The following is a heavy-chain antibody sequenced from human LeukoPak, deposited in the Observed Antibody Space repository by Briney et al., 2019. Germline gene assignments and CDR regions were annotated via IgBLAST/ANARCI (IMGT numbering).Heavy chain of an antibody. CDR1: GGSIRSSYYY. D-gene: IGHD6-13*01. CDR2: IYDSGST. J-gene: IGHJ4*02. CDR3: ARQRSSSQIFDY. Sequence: SETLSLTCTVSGGSIRSSYYYWGWIRQPPGKGLEWIGSIYDSGSTYYNPSLKSRVTISVDTSKNQFSLKLSSVTAADTAVYYCARQRSSSQIFDYWGQGTLVTVSS. V-gene: IGHV4-39*01.